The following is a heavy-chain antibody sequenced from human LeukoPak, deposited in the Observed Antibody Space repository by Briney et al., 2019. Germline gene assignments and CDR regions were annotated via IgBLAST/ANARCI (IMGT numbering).Heavy chain of an antibody. CDR2: INHSGST. D-gene: IGHD1-1*01. CDR3: ARPVPSRLGWFDP. J-gene: IGHJ5*02. CDR1: GGSFSGYY. Sequence: SETLSLTCAVYGGSFSGYYWSWIRQPPGKGLEWIGEINHSGSTYYNPSLKSRVTISVDTSKNQFSLKLSSVTAADTAVYYCARPVPSRLGWFDPWGQGTLVTVSS. V-gene: IGHV4-34*01.